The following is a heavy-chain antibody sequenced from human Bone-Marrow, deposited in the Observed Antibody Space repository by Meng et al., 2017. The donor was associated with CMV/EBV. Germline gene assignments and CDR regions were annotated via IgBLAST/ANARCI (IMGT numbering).Heavy chain of an antibody. CDR3: ARDSYDNLDY. CDR2: INSDGSST. V-gene: IGHV3-74*01. D-gene: IGHD3-9*01. Sequence: GESLKISCAASGFTFSSYWMHWVRQAPGKGLVWVSRINSDGSSTSYADSVKGRFTISRDNAKNTLHLQMNGLRAEDTAMYYCARDSYDNLDYWGHGTLVTVSS. CDR1: GFTFSSYW. J-gene: IGHJ4*01.